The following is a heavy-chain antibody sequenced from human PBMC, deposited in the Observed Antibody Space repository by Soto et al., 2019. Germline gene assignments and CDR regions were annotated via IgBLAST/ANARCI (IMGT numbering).Heavy chain of an antibody. CDR2: INHSGST. J-gene: IGHJ3*02. D-gene: IGHD4-17*01. Sequence: KPSETLSLTCAVYGGSFSGYYWSWIRQPPGKGLEWIGEINHSGSTNYNPSLKSRVTISVDTSKNQFSLKLSSVTAADTAVYYCARTTVTTSYDAFDIWGQGTMVTVSS. CDR3: ARTTVTTSYDAFDI. CDR1: GGSFSGYY. V-gene: IGHV4-34*01.